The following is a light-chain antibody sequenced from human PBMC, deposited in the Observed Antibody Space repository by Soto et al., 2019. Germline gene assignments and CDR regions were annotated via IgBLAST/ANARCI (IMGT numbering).Light chain of an antibody. CDR2: EVS. V-gene: IGLV2-14*01. Sequence: QSALTQSASVSGSPGQSITISCTGTSSDVGDYNYVSWYQHHPGKAPKLMISEVSNRPSGVSNRFSGPKSGNTASLTISGLQAEDEADYSCSSYSSISTLVFGGGTKVTVL. CDR3: SSYSSISTLV. CDR1: SSDVGDYNY. J-gene: IGLJ2*01.